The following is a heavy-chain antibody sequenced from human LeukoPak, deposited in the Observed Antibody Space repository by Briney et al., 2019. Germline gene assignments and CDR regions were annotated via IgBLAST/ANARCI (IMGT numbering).Heavy chain of an antibody. CDR2: INLDGSQE. V-gene: IGHV3-7*01. CDR1: GLTFSSHG. CDR3: ARKRPNYFDY. Sequence: GRSLRLSCAASGLTFSSHGFHWVRQAPGKGPEWVANINLDGSQEYYVDSVKGRFTISRDNAENSLYLQMNSLRAEDTALYYCARKRPNYFDYWGQGTLVTVSS. J-gene: IGHJ4*02.